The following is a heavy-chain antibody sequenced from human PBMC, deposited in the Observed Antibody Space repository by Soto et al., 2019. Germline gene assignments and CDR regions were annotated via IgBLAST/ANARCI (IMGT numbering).Heavy chain of an antibody. J-gene: IGHJ6*02. CDR3: SRTGPYDSSLSPYSGMDV. Sequence: QAQLVQSGAELKEPGSSVRVSCKASGGTFAKFIMNWVRQTPGQGLEWMGGIVPLLGTPTYAEKFKGRVTISATGSTSTVYMELTSLSSEDTAIYYCSRTGPYDSSLSPYSGMDVWGQGTKVTVSS. D-gene: IGHD3-16*01. CDR1: GGTFAKFI. CDR2: IVPLLGTP. V-gene: IGHV1-69*01.